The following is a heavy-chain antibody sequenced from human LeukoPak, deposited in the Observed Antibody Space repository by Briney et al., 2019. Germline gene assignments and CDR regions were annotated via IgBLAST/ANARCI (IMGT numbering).Heavy chain of an antibody. Sequence: PSETLSLTCTVSGGSISSYYWSWIRQPAGKGLEWIGRIYTSGSNNYNPSLKSRVTMSVDTSKNQFSLKLSSVTAADTAVYYCAREIFNSSGYNGAFDIWGQGTMVTVSS. CDR3: AREIFNSSGYNGAFDI. CDR1: GGSISSYY. V-gene: IGHV4-4*07. CDR2: IYTSGSN. D-gene: IGHD6-19*01. J-gene: IGHJ3*02.